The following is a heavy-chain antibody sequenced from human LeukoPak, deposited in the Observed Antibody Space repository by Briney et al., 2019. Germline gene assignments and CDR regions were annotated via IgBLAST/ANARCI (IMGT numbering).Heavy chain of an antibody. V-gene: IGHV4-39*01. CDR1: GGSISSSSYY. Sequence: SETLSLTCTVSGGSISSSSYYWGWIRQPPGKGLEWIGSFYYCGSTYYNPSLKSPVTISVDTSKNQFSRKLSAVTAADTAVYVCARVGGSGCFDYWGRGTLVTASS. J-gene: IGHJ4*02. CDR2: FYYCGST. D-gene: IGHD3-10*01. CDR3: ARVGGSGCFDY.